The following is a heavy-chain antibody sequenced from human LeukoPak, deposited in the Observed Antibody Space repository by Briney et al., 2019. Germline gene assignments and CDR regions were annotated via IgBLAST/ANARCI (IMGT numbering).Heavy chain of an antibody. V-gene: IGHV1-69*13. Sequence: ASVKVSCKASVGTFSSDAISWVRQAPGQGLEWMGGIIPIFGTANYAQKFQGRVTITADESTSTAYMELSSLRSEDTAVYYCARERFWSGYYTDAFDIWGQGTMVTVSS. CDR1: VGTFSSDA. D-gene: IGHD3-3*01. CDR3: ARERFWSGYYTDAFDI. J-gene: IGHJ3*02. CDR2: IIPIFGTA.